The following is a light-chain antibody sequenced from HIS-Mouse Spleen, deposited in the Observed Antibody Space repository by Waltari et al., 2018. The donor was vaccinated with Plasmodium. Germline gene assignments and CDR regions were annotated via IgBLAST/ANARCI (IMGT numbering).Light chain of an antibody. CDR3: SSYTSSSTRV. V-gene: IGLV2-14*03. CDR1: SSDVGGYNY. CDR2: DVS. Sequence: QSALTQPASVSGSPGQSLTISCTETSSDVGGYNYVPWYQQHPGKAPKLMIYDVSNRPSGVSNRFSGSKSGNTASLTISGLQAEDEADYYCSSYTSSSTRVFGGGTKLTVL. J-gene: IGLJ3*02.